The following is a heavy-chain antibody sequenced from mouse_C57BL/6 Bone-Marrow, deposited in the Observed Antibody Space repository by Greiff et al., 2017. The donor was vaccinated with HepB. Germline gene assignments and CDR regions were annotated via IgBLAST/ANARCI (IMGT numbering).Heavy chain of an antibody. J-gene: IGHJ4*01. CDR3: ARYGYYGSRRGYYAMDY. V-gene: IGHV1-50*01. Sequence: QVQLQQPGAELVKPGASVKLSCKASGYTFTSYWMQWVKQRPGQGLEWIGEIDPSDSYTNYNQKFKGKATLTVDTASRTAYMQLSSLTSEDSAVYYCARYGYYGSRRGYYAMDYWGQGTSVTVSS. CDR1: GYTFTSYW. D-gene: IGHD1-1*01. CDR2: IDPSDSYT.